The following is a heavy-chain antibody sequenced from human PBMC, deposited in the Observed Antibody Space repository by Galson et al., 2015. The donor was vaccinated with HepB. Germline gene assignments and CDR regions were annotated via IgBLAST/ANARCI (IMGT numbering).Heavy chain of an antibody. D-gene: IGHD3-9*01. CDR3: VKGCDILTGYGHC. J-gene: IGHJ4*02. CDR1: GFTFSSYA. CDR2: ISSNGGST. Sequence: SLRLSCAASGFTFSSYAMHWVRQAPGKGLEYVSAISSNGGSTYYADSVKGRFTISRDNSKNTLYLQMSSLRAEDTAVYYCVKGCDILTGYGHCWGQGTLVTVSS. V-gene: IGHV3-64D*06.